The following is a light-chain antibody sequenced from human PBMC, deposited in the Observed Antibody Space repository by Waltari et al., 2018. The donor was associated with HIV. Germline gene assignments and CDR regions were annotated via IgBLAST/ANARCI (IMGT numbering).Light chain of an antibody. J-gene: IGLJ1*01. V-gene: IGLV2-14*01. CDR3: SSYTSSSTRV. Sequence: QSALTQPASVSGSPGQSITISCTGTSSDVGDYNYVSWYQQHPGKAPKPIIYDDSNRPSGVSNRFSGYKSGNTASLTISGLQTEDEADYYCSSYTSSSTRVFGTGTKVTVL. CDR1: SSDVGDYNY. CDR2: DDS.